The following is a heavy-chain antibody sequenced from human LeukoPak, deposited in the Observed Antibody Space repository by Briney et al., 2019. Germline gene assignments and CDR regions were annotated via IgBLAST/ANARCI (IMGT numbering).Heavy chain of an antibody. V-gene: IGHV4-39*07. J-gene: IGHJ4*02. CDR3: ARVSGESIDY. D-gene: IGHD3-16*01. CDR2: IYYSGST. Sequence: PSETLSLTCTVSGGSISSGGYYWGWIRQPPGKGLEWIGSIYYSGSTYYNPSLKSRVTISVDTSKNQFSLKLSSVTAADTAVYYCARVSGESIDYWGQGTLVTVSS. CDR1: GGSISSGGYY.